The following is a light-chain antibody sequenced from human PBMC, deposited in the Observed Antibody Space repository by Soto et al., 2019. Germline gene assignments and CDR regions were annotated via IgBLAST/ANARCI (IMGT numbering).Light chain of an antibody. V-gene: IGKV3-20*01. CDR1: RSVSSRY. J-gene: IGKJ2*01. CDR2: GAS. Sequence: ESMLTQSPGTLSLSPGERATLSCRASRSVSSRYISWYQQKPDQAPRLLIYGASIRSTGIPDRFSGSGSGTDFTLTISRMEAEDFAVYYCQQFGESPPAFTFGQGTKLEI. CDR3: QQFGESPPAFT.